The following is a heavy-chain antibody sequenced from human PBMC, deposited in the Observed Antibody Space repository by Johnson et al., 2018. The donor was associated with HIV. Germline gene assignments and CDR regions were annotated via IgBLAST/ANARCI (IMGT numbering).Heavy chain of an antibody. CDR2: IFSGGST. CDR3: ARACRDGYTCDVFDI. V-gene: IGHV3-66*01. J-gene: IGHJ3*02. D-gene: IGHD5-24*01. Sequence: VPLLESGGGLVQPGGSLRLSCAASGFTVSSNYMSWVRQGPGKGLEWVSVIFSGGSTYYADSVKGRFTISRDNSKNTLYLQMNSRGAEDKAVFSCARACRDGYTCDVFDIWGQGTMVTVSS. CDR1: GFTVSSNY.